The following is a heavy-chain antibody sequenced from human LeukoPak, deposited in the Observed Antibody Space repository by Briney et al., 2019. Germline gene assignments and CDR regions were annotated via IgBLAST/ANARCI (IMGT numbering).Heavy chain of an antibody. D-gene: IGHD2-15*01. J-gene: IGHJ4*02. Sequence: GASVKVSCKGSGYIFTRYGISWVRQAPGQGLGGMGWISAHYGNTNYAQKFQDRVTMTTDTSTNTAYMELRSLRPDDTAVYYCARDFFHGHCSGLSCFLLDYWGQGSLVTVSS. CDR2: ISAHYGNT. CDR1: GYIFTRYG. CDR3: ARDFFHGHCSGLSCFLLDY. V-gene: IGHV1-18*04.